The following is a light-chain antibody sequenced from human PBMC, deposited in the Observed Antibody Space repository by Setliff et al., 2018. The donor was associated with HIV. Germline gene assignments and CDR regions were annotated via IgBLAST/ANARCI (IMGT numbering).Light chain of an antibody. V-gene: IGLV2-11*01. J-gene: IGLJ3*02. CDR3: SSYTASSTLV. CDR2: DVT. CDR1: SSDVGSYNF. Sequence: QSALTQPRSVSGSPGQSVTIPCTGTSSDVGSYNFVTWYQQHPGKVPKLIIYDVTRRPSGVPDRFSGSRSGNTASLTISGLQAEDEADYYCSSYTASSTLVFGGGTKVTVL.